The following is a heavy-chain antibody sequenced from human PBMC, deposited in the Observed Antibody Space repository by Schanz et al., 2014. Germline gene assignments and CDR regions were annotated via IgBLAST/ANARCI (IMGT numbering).Heavy chain of an antibody. CDR2: IKQDESER. Sequence: EVQLVESGGGLVQPGGSLRLSCAASGFSVSSNFMTWVRQAPGKGLEWVANIKQDESERSYVDSVKGRFTISRDSSKNTLFLQMNSLRAEDTAVYFCARDGGRDGYNLAFDVWGQGTLVTVSS. CDR1: GFSVSSNF. J-gene: IGHJ3*01. D-gene: IGHD5-12*01. V-gene: IGHV3-7*03. CDR3: ARDGGRDGYNLAFDV.